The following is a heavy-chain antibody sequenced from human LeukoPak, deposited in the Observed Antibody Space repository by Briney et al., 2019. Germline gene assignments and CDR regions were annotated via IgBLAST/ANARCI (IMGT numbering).Heavy chain of an antibody. D-gene: IGHD6-13*01. CDR3: ARDRVGQQLVGRKYYYYYMDV. CDR1: GDSISSGDYY. CDR2: IYYSGST. J-gene: IGHJ6*03. V-gene: IGHV4-61*10. Sequence: PSETLSLTCTVSGDSISSGDYYWSWIRQPAGKGLEWIGYIYYSGSTNYNPSLKSRVTISVDTSKNQFSLKLRSVTAADTAVYYCARDRVGQQLVGRKYYYYYMDVWGKGNTVTISS.